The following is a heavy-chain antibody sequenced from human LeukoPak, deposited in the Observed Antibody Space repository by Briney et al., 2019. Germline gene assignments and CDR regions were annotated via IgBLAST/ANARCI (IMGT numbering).Heavy chain of an antibody. Sequence: ASVKVSCKASGYTFTGYYMHWVRQAPGQGLEWMGWINPKSGGTNYAQKFQGKVTMTRDTSISTAYMELSRLRSDDTAVYYCSSIPGGYTYGDDAFDIWGQGTMVTVSS. CDR1: GYTFTGYY. V-gene: IGHV1-2*02. CDR2: INPKSGGT. D-gene: IGHD5-18*01. CDR3: SSIPGGYTYGDDAFDI. J-gene: IGHJ3*02.